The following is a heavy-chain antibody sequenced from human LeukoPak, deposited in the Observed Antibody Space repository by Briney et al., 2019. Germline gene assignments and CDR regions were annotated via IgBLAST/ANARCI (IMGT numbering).Heavy chain of an antibody. D-gene: IGHD3-9*01. CDR1: GGSISDYY. CDR2: ISYSGST. J-gene: IGHJ3*02. V-gene: IGHV4-59*01. CDR3: ARGPMYYEILTGLSTNAFDI. Sequence: SETLSLTCTVSGGSISDYYWSWIRQPPGKGLEWIGYISYSGSTNYNPSLKSRVTISEDTAKNQFSLNLRAVTAADTAVYYCARGPMYYEILTGLSTNAFDIWGQGTMVTVSS.